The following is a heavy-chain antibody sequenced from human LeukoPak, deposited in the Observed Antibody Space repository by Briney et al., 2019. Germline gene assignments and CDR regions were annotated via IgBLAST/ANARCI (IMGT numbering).Heavy chain of an antibody. CDR1: GYSISSGYY. CDR3: ARGGSSVAGSFDY. Sequence: PSETLSLTCTVSGYSISSGYYWGWLRQPPGKGLEWIGSIYHSGSTYYNPSLKSRVTISVDTSKNQFSLKLSSVTAADTAVYYCARGGSSVAGSFDYWGQGTLVTASS. D-gene: IGHD6-19*01. J-gene: IGHJ4*02. CDR2: IYHSGST. V-gene: IGHV4-38-2*02.